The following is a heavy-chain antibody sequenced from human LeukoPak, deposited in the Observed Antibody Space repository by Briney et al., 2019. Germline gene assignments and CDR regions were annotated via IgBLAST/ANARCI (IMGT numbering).Heavy chain of an antibody. D-gene: IGHD2-21*01. V-gene: IGHV4-30-4*07. J-gene: IGHJ6*03. Sequence: PSETLSLTCTVSGVSISSGGYSWRWIRQPPGKGLEWIGYIYYSGTTYYNPSLKSRVTISADTSKNQFSLKLSSVTAADTAIYYCARGRYGDTFYYYYYFMDVWGKGTTVTVSS. CDR2: IYYSGTT. CDR3: ARGRYGDTFYYYYYFMDV. CDR1: GVSISSGGYS.